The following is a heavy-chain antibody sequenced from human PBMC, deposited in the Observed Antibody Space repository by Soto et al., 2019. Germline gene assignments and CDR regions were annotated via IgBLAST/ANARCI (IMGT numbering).Heavy chain of an antibody. J-gene: IGHJ6*02. V-gene: IGHV1-18*01. CDR3: ARRARSSAYHGRDV. Sequence: QVQLVQSGAEVTKPGASVKVSCKASGYTFTSYDINWVRQAPGQGLEWMGWISSYNDNANYVQKLQGRVTMTTDTSTSTAYMERRCISADDTAVDYCARRARSSAYHGRDVWGQGTTVTFS. CDR2: ISSYNDNA. CDR1: GYTFTSYD.